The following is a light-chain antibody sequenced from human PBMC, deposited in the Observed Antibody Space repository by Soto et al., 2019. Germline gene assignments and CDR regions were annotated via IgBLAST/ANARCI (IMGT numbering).Light chain of an antibody. J-gene: IGLJ1*01. CDR3: KSYAGSNTYV. CDR1: SSDIGAHNF. Sequence: QSVLTQPASVSGSPGQAITVSCSGTSSDIGAHNFVSWYQQHPGKAPKLIIYEVINRPSGVSDRFSGSKSGNTASLTISGLQSEDEADYFCKSYAGSNTYVFGSGTKVTVL. V-gene: IGLV2-14*03. CDR2: EVI.